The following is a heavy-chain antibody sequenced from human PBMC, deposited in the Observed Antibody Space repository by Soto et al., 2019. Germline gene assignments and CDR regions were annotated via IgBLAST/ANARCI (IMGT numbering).Heavy chain of an antibody. V-gene: IGHV3-21*01. CDR1: GFTFKRYT. CDR3: ARDAASSLDH. CDR2: CTPSSSSI. D-gene: IGHD6-13*01. J-gene: IGHJ4*02. Sequence: PGGSLRLSCAASGFTFKRYTMHWGRQAPGKGLEWVSFCTPSSSSISYADSVEGRFTISRDNARNSLYLQIHNLRAEDTAVYYCARDAASSLDHWGQGTLVTVSS.